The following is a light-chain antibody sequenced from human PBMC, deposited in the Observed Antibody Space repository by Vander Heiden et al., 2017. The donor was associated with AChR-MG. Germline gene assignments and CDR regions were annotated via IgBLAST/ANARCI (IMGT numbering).Light chain of an antibody. CDR3: AAGDGSVNGPV. V-gene: IGLV1-44*01. CDR1: SSNIGINT. J-gene: IGLJ3*02. CDR2: INN. Sequence: QSALTQPPSTSGTPGQRVTISCSGSSSNIGINTANWYQQLPGTTPKLLIDINNQRPSGVPDRFSGSKSGTSASLAISGLQSEDEAHYYWAAGDGSVNGPVVGGGTKLTVL.